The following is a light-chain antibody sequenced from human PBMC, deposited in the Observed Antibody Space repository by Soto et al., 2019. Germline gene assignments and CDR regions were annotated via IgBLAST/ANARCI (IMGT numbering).Light chain of an antibody. J-gene: IGLJ1*01. CDR2: EVS. Sequence: QSALTQPASVSGSPGQSITISCTGTSHDIGGYKYVSWYQQHPGKAPKLMIYEVSNRPSGVSNRFSGSKSGNTASLTISGLQTDDEADYYCCAYTSTSALYVFGTGTKVTVL. V-gene: IGLV2-14*01. CDR1: SHDIGGYKY. CDR3: CAYTSTSALYV.